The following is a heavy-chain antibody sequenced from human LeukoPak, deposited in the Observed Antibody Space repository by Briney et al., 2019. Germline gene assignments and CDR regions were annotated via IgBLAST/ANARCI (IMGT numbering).Heavy chain of an antibody. CDR2: IDPYDSNT. Sequence: GESLKISCRGSGYSFAAYWISWVRQMPGKGLEWMGRIDPYDSNTNFSPSIQGHVTISVDKSISTAYLQWSSLKASDTAMYYCARTGGYNYGPGDLWGQGTLVTVSS. CDR1: GYSFAAYW. CDR3: ARTGGYNYGPGDL. D-gene: IGHD5-18*01. J-gene: IGHJ5*02. V-gene: IGHV5-10-1*01.